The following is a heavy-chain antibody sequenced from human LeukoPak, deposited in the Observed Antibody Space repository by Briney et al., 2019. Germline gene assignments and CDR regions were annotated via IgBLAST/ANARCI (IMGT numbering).Heavy chain of an antibody. J-gene: IGHJ4*02. D-gene: IGHD6-19*01. Sequence: PGGSLRLSCVAALFTFMCYVMHWGRQAPGKGLEWVASIKPDGSEKYYLDSVKGRFTISRDNARDSLYLQMNSLRDDDTSVYFCARDASALYWGRGTLVTVSS. CDR1: LFTFMCYV. CDR2: IKPDGSEK. CDR3: ARDASALY. V-gene: IGHV3-7*01.